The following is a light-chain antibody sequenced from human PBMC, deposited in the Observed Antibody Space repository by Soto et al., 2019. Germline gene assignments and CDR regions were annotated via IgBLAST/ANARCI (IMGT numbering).Light chain of an antibody. CDR1: RSISTN. V-gene: IGKV3-15*01. CDR2: SAS. Sequence: EIVMTQSPPTVSVSPGERATLSCRASRSISTNVAWYQHKPGQAPRLLIYSASTRATGIPARFSGSGSGTEFTLTIGSLQSEDFAIYYCQQYNNWPPITFGGGTKVEIK. CDR3: QQYNNWPPIT. J-gene: IGKJ4*01.